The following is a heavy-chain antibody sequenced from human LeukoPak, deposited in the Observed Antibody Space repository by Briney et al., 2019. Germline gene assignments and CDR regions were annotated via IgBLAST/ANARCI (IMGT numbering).Heavy chain of an antibody. CDR1: GFTFSSYS. D-gene: IGHD3-22*01. CDR2: ISSSSSYI. J-gene: IGHJ4*02. Sequence: GGSLRLSCAASGFTFSSYSMEGVSQAPGKGLEWVSSISSSSSYIYYADSVKGRFTISRDNAKNSLYLQMNSLRAEDLAVYYCARVEGYDSSGYYGDWGQGTLVTVSS. CDR3: ARVEGYDSSGYYGD. V-gene: IGHV3-21*01.